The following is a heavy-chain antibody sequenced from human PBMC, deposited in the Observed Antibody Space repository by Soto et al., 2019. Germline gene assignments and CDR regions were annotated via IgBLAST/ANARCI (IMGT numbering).Heavy chain of an antibody. V-gene: IGHV1-69*04. CDR2: IIPILGIA. CDR3: AREVAKDYGDYGHYYYYYMDV. CDR1: GGTFSSYT. J-gene: IGHJ6*03. D-gene: IGHD4-17*01. Sequence: ASVKVSCKASGGTFSSYTISWVRQAPGQGLEWMGRIIPILGIANYAQKFQGRVTITADKSTSTAYMELSSLRSEDTAVYYCAREVAKDYGDYGHYYYYYMDVWGKGTTVTVSS.